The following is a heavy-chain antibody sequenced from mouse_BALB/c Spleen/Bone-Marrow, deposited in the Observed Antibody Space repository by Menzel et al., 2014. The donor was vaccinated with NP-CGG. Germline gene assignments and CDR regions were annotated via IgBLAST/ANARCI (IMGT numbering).Heavy chain of an antibody. Sequence: VMLVESGPGLVAPSQSLSITCTVSGFSLTSYGVHWVRQPPGKVLEWLGVIWAGGSTNYNSALMSRLSICKDNSKSQVFLEMNSLQTDDTAMYFCARGSYYEGAMDYWGQGTSVPVSS. V-gene: IGHV2-9*02. J-gene: IGHJ4*01. CDR2: IWAGGST. D-gene: IGHD1-1*01. CDR3: ARGSYYEGAMDY. CDR1: GFSLTSYG.